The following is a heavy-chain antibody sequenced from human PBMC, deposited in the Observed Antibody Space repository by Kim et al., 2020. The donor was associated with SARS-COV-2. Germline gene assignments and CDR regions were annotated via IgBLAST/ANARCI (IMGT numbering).Heavy chain of an antibody. J-gene: IGHJ3*02. CDR2: VGYSDSAT. CDR1: GFTFSSYA. Sequence: GGSLRLSCAASGFTFSSYAMSWVRQAPGKGLEWVSTVGYSDSATYYADSVKGRFTISRDYSTTTLYLQMNGLGVDDTALYYCATLARKPGRGAFHIWGQG. V-gene: IGHV3-23*01. CDR3: ATLARKPGRGAFHI.